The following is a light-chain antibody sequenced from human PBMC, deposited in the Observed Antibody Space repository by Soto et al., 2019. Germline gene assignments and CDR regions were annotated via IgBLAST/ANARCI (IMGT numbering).Light chain of an antibody. Sequence: DIVLTXXPDSLAVXLGERATINCKSSQSVFYSSSNKNYLAWYQQKPGQPPKLLIFWASTRESGVPDRFSGSGSGTDFTLSISSLQAEDVAVYYCQQYYTTPYTFGQGTKLEIK. V-gene: IGKV4-1*01. J-gene: IGKJ2*01. CDR3: QQYYTTPYT. CDR2: WAS. CDR1: QSVFYSSSNKNY.